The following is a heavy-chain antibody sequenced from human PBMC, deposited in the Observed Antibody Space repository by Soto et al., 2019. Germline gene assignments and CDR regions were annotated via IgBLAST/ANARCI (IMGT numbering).Heavy chain of an antibody. V-gene: IGHV4-30-4*01. Sequence: SETLSLTCTVSGGSISSGDYYWSWIRQPPGKGLEWIGYIYYSGSTYYNPSLKSRVTISVDTSKNQFSLKLSSVTAADTAVYYCARDNSVGIAARDYFDYWGQGTLVTVSS. D-gene: IGHD6-6*01. CDR1: GGSISSGDYY. CDR3: ARDNSVGIAARDYFDY. CDR2: IYYSGST. J-gene: IGHJ4*02.